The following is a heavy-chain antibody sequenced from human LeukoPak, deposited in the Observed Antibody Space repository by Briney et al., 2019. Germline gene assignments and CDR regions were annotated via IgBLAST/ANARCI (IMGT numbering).Heavy chain of an antibody. V-gene: IGHV3-11*04. CDR2: ISSSGSTI. J-gene: IGHJ6*03. CDR3: ARDLTYYYCYMDV. Sequence: GSLGLSCAASGFTFSDYYMSWIRQAPGKGLEWVSYISSSGSTIYYADSVKGRFTISRDNAKNSLYLQMNSLRAEDTAVYYCARDLTYYYCYMDVWGKGTTVTVSS. CDR1: GFTFSDYY.